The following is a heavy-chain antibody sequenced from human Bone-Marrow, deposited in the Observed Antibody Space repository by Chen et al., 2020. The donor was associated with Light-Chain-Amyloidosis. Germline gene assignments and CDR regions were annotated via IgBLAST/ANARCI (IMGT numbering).Heavy chain of an antibody. CDR1: GGSIRSSSYY. Sequence: QLQLQESGPGLVKPSETLSLTCTVSGGSIRSSSYYWGWIRQPPGKGLEWIGSIFYSGSTHYNPSLKSRVTISVDTSKNQFSLKLTSVTAADTAVYYCARVALISVAAAGSWFDPWGQGTLDTVSS. CDR3: ARVALISVAAAGSWFDP. J-gene: IGHJ5*02. CDR2: IFYSGST. V-gene: IGHV4-39*07. D-gene: IGHD6-13*01.